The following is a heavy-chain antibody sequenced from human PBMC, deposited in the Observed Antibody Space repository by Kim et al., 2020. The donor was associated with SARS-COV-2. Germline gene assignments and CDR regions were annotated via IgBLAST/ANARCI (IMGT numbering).Heavy chain of an antibody. J-gene: IGHJ6*02. Sequence: ASVKVSCKASGYTFTSYGISSVRQAPGQGLEWMGWISAYNGNTNYAQKLQGRVTMTTDTSTSTAYMELRSLRSDDTAVYYCARDHGDYLYYYYYYGMDVWGQGTTVTVSS. CDR3: ARDHGDYLYYYYYYGMDV. D-gene: IGHD4-17*01. CDR2: ISAYNGNT. CDR1: GYTFTSYG. V-gene: IGHV1-18*04.